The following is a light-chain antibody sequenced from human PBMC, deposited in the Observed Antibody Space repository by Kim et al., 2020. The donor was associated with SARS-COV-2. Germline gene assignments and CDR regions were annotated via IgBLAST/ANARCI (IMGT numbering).Light chain of an antibody. CDR3: LQYNSYPLT. J-gene: IGKJ5*01. V-gene: IGKV1-16*01. CDR1: QDISIH. CDR2: ATS. Sequence: DIQMTQSPSSLSASVGDEVTITCRASQDISIHLAWFQQKPGKAPKSLIYATSTLLSGVTSRFSGSRSGTDFTLTISGLQPEDFAIYYCLQYNSYPLTFGQGTRLEIK.